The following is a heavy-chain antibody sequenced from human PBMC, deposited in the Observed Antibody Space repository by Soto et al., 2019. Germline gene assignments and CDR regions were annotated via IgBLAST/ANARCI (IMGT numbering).Heavy chain of an antibody. CDR1: GGSFSGYY. Sequence: QVQLQQWGAGPLRPLETLSLTCGVSGGSFSGYYWAWIRQSPGKGLEWIGEINDRGSINYNPSLKRRVSISVATSKNHYSVNLRAVTAADTAVYYCARESHDILTGPPWVWYFDLWGRGTLVTVSS. V-gene: IGHV4-34*01. J-gene: IGHJ2*01. D-gene: IGHD3-9*01. CDR2: INDRGSI. CDR3: ARESHDILTGPPWVWYFDL.